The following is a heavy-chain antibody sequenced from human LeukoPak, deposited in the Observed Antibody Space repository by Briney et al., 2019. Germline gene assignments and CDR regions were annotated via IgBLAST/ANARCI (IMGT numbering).Heavy chain of an antibody. J-gene: IGHJ4*02. V-gene: IGHV3-30-3*01. CDR3: AKIDY. CDR2: ISYDGSKK. Sequence: GGSLRLSCAASGFTFSSYAMHWVRQAPGKGLEWVASISYDGSKKYYADSLKGRFTISRDNSKETLYLQMNSLRAEDTAVYYCAKIDYWGQGTLVTVSS. CDR1: GFTFSSYA.